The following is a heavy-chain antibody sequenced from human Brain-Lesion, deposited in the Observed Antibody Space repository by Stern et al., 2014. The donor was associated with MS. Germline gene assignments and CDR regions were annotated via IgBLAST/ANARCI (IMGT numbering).Heavy chain of an antibody. CDR3: ARRVYGDYAAYQDL. CDR1: GYTFTTYG. D-gene: IGHD4-17*01. J-gene: IGHJ5*02. V-gene: IGHV1-18*04. Sequence: VQLEESGGEVKKPGASVKVSCKASGYTFTTYGISWVRQAPGQGLEWMGWISAYTGNTNYAQNFQGRVTMTTDTATSTAYMDLRSLRPDDTAIYYCARRVYGDYAAYQDLWGQGTPVTVSS. CDR2: ISAYTGNT.